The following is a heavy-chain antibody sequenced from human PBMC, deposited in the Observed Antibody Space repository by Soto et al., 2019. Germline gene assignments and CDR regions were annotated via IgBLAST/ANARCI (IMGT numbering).Heavy chain of an antibody. V-gene: IGHV4-39*01. D-gene: IGHD3-3*01. CDR1: GGSISSSSYY. J-gene: IGHJ5*02. CDR2: IYYSGST. CDR3: ARHEHWIFGETNWFDP. Sequence: SETLSLTCTVSGGSISSSSYYWGWIRQPPGKGLEWIGSIYYSGSTYYNPSLKSRVTISVDTSKNQFSLKLSSVTAADTAVYYCARHEHWIFGETNWFDPWGQGTLVTVSS.